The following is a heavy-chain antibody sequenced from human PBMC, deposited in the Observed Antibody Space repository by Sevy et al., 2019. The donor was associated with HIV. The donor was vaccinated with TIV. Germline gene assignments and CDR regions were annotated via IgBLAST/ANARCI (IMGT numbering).Heavy chain of an antibody. CDR2: IIPIFGTA. Sequence: ASVKVSCKASGGTFSSYAISWVRQAPGQGLEWMGGIIPIFGTANYAQKFQGRVTITADESTSTAYMELSSLRSEDTAVYYCARGHSRPNWFDPWGQGTLVTVSS. V-gene: IGHV1-69*13. CDR3: ARGHSRPNWFDP. CDR1: GGTFSSYA. D-gene: IGHD6-13*01. J-gene: IGHJ5*02.